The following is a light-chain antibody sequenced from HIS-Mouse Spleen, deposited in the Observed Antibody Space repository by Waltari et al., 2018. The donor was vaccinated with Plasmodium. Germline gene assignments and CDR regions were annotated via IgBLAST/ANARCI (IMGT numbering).Light chain of an antibody. V-gene: IGKV3-15*01. CDR3: QQYNNWSFT. CDR2: GAS. Sequence: EIVMTQSPATLSVSPGERATLSCRASQSVSSNLAWYQRKPGQAPRLLIYGASTRATGIPARFRGSGPGTEFTLTISSLQSEDFAVYYCQQYNNWSFTFGPGTKVDIK. J-gene: IGKJ3*01. CDR1: QSVSSN.